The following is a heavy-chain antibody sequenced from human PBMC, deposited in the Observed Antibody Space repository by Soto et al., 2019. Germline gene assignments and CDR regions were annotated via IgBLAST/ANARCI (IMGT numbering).Heavy chain of an antibody. J-gene: IGHJ5*02. CDR3: ARSSGGNFGIIIEGTNWFAP. D-gene: IGHD1-26*01. Sequence: ASVKVSCKAPRDTFTSYYINWVRQAPGQGLEWMGVIYPHGGSTAYAQKFKGRVTLTRDTSASTVYMEVSSRTSEDTAMYYCARSSGGNFGIIIEGTNWFAPWGQGTLVTVSS. CDR1: RDTFTSYY. V-gene: IGHV1-46*01. CDR2: IYPHGGST.